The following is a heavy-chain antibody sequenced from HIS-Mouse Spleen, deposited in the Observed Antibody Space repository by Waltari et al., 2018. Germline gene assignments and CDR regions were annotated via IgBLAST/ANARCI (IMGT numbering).Heavy chain of an antibody. CDR3: AREIPYSSSWYDWYFDL. CDR2: IYYSGST. CDR1: GGSISSSSYY. V-gene: IGHV4-39*07. D-gene: IGHD6-13*01. J-gene: IGHJ2*01. Sequence: QLQLQESGPGLVNPSETLSLTCTVSGGSISSSSYYWGWIRQPPGKGLEWIGSIYYSGSTYSIPSLKSRVTISVDTSKNQFSLKLSSVTAADTAVYYCAREIPYSSSWYDWYFDLWGRGTLVTVSS.